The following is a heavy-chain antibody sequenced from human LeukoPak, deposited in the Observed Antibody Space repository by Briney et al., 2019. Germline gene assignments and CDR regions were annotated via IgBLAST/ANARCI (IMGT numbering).Heavy chain of an antibody. CDR2: IYYSGST. J-gene: IGHJ4*02. Sequence: SETLSLTCTVSGGSISSSGYYWGWIRQPPGKGLEWIGSIYYSGSTYYNPSLKSRVTISVDTSKKQFSLKLSSVTAADTAVYYCARQGSYCSSTSCYAKWGLYYFDYWGQGTLVTVSS. D-gene: IGHD2-2*01. CDR1: GGSISSSGYY. CDR3: ARQGSYCSSTSCYAKWGLYYFDY. V-gene: IGHV4-39*01.